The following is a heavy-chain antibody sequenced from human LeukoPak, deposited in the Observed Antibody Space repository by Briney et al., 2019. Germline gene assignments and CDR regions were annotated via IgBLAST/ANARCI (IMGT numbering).Heavy chain of an antibody. CDR3: ARGLLTTVTNYGPYYYYYYMDV. D-gene: IGHD4-17*01. J-gene: IGHJ6*03. V-gene: IGHV4-34*01. Sequence: SETLSLTCAVYGGSFSGYYWSWIRQPPGKGLEWIGEINHSGSTNYNPSLKSRVTISVDTSKNQFSLKLSSVTAADTAVYYCARGLLTTVTNYGPYYYYYYMDVWGKGTTVTVSS. CDR2: INHSGST. CDR1: GGSFSGYY.